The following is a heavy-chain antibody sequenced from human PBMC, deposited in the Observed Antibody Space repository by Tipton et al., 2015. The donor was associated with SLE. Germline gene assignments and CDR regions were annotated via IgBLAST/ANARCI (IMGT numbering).Heavy chain of an antibody. V-gene: IGHV4-61*09. D-gene: IGHD3-10*01. CDR3: ARTPHYYGSGSRDY. J-gene: IGHJ4*02. CDR1: GGSISSGSYY. CDR2: IYTSGST. Sequence: TLSLTCTVSGGSISSGSYYWSWIRQPAGKGLEWIGHIYTSGSTNYNPSLKGRVTISVDTSKNQFSLKLSSVTAADTAVYYCARTPHYYGSGSRDYWGQGTLVTVSS.